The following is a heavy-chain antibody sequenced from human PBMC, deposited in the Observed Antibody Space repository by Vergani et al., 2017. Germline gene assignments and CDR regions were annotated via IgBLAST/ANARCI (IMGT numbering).Heavy chain of an antibody. CDR1: GFTFNNFD. Sequence: QTQLVESGGGVVQPGRSLRLSCAVSGFTFNNFDVHWVRQSPGKGLEWMAQLSPDGRRQHYVDSVKGRFTLSRDISTNTVYLQMNSLRFEDTATYYCAMEGFYLAFEVWDQGTMVTVSS. CDR3: AMEGFYLAFEV. J-gene: IGHJ3*01. V-gene: IGHV3-30*03. D-gene: IGHD3-3*01. CDR2: LSPDGRRQ.